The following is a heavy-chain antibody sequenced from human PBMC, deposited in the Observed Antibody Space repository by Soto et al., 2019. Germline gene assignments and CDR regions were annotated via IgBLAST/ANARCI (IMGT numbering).Heavy chain of an antibody. V-gene: IGHV4-61*01. CDR2: IYYSGST. CDR3: AREYSSSSSFDY. Sequence: LSLTCTVSGGSVSSGSYYRSWIRQPPGKGLEWIGYIYYSGSTNYNPSLKSRVTISVDTSKNQFSLKLSSVTAADTAVYYCAREYSSSSSFDYWGQGTLVTVSS. J-gene: IGHJ4*02. D-gene: IGHD6-6*01. CDR1: GGSVSSGSYY.